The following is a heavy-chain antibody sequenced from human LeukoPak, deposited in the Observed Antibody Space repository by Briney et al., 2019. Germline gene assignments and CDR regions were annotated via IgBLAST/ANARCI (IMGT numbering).Heavy chain of an antibody. D-gene: IGHD5-24*01. CDR2: IYYSGST. CDR3: ALEMATISE. J-gene: IGHJ4*02. V-gene: IGHV4-39*01. Sequence: LSLTXTVSGGSISSSSYYWGWIRQPPGRGLERIGSIYYSGSTYYNPSLKSRVTISVDTSKNQFSLKLSSVTAADTAVYYCALEMATISEWGQGTLVTVSS. CDR1: GGSISSSSYY.